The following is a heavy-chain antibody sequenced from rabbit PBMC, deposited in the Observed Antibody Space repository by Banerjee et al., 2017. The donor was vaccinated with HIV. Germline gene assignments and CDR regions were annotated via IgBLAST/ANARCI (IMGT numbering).Heavy chain of an antibody. J-gene: IGHJ4*01. CDR3: ARDNYADYAGYGYAYGL. V-gene: IGHV1S45*01. CDR1: GFSFSSSYY. Sequence: QEQLEESGGDLVKPGASLTLTCTASGFSFSSSYYMCWVRQAPGKGLEWIGCIYTGSGSTYNASWAKDRFTISKTSSTTVTLQMTSLTAADTATYFCARDNYADYAGYGYAYGLWGQGTLVTVS. D-gene: IGHD6-1*01. CDR2: IYTGSGST.